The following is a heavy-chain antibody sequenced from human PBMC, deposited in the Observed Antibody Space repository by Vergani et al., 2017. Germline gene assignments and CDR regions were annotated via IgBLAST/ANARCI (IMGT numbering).Heavy chain of an antibody. J-gene: IGHJ4*02. Sequence: QVQLQESGPGLVKPSETLSLTCTVSGDSVISTDYHWGWILQPPGKGLEWIGSMDYSGSTSYNPSLESRISISFETPKNQFSLRLTSVTAADTAVYYCASKRGACRAAYCHSYDFWGPGTLVGVSS. D-gene: IGHD2-15*01. V-gene: IGHV4-39*01. CDR3: ASKRGACRAAYCHSYDF. CDR1: GDSVISTDYH. CDR2: MDYSGST.